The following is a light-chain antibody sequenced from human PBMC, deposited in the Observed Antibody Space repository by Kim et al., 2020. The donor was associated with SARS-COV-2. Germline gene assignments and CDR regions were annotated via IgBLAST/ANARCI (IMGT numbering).Light chain of an antibody. CDR1: SSNIGNNY. Sequence: GQKITISCSGSSSNIGNNYVSWYQQLPGTAPKLLIFDNNLRPSGIPDLFSASKSGTSATLDITGLQTGDEADYFCGTWDSRLNSAVFGGGTQLTVL. J-gene: IGLJ7*01. CDR2: DNN. CDR3: GTWDSRLNSAV. V-gene: IGLV1-51*01.